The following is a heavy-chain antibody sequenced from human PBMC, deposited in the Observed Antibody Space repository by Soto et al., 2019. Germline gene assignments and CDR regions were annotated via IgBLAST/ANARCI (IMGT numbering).Heavy chain of an antibody. D-gene: IGHD3-10*01. CDR2: INSDGSST. CDR3: ARGGGSGSYYYYYYGMDV. J-gene: IGHJ6*02. V-gene: IGHV3-74*01. CDR1: GFTFSSYW. Sequence: EVQLVESGGGLVQPGGSLRLSCAASGFTFSSYWMHWVRQAPGKGLVWVARINSDGSSTSYADSVQGRFTISRDNAKNTRYLQMNSLRAEDTAVYYCARGGGSGSYYYYYYGMDVWGQGTTVTVSS.